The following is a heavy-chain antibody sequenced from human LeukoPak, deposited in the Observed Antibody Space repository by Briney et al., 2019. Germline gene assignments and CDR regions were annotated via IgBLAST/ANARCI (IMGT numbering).Heavy chain of an antibody. Sequence: GGSLRLSCAASGFPFSSLGMTWVRQAPGKGLEWVSAISGSGGSTYYADSVKGRFTISRDNAKNTLYLQMNSLRAEDTAVYYCASSRKPWGGELLDYWGQGTLVTVSS. CDR2: ISGSGGST. V-gene: IGHV3-23*01. J-gene: IGHJ4*02. CDR1: GFPFSSLG. CDR3: ASSRKPWGGELLDY. D-gene: IGHD1-7*01.